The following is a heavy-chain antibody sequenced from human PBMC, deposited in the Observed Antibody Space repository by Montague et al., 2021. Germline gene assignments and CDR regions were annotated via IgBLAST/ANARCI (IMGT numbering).Heavy chain of an antibody. CDR2: LTSNGAYT. CDR3: ANEGTTSPGYLQY. CDR1: FFPFSHYA. D-gene: IGHD1-1*01. Sequence: SLRLSCSSSFFPFSHYAMSWVRQAPGKGLEWVSTLTSNGAYTYHADAVEGRFTISRDNSKNTLYLQMNSLRVEDTAVYFCANEGTTSPGYLQYWGQGTLVTVSS. V-gene: IGHV3-23*01. J-gene: IGHJ1*01.